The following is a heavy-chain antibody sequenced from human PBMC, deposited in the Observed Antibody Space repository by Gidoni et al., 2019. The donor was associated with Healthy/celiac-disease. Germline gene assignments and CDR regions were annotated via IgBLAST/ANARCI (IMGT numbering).Heavy chain of an antibody. J-gene: IGHJ5*02. V-gene: IGHV4-59*01. CDR3: ARVEPGLVVGWFDP. D-gene: IGHD6-19*01. Sequence: QVQLQESGPGLGKHSETLSLTCTVAGGSISSYSWSWIRQPPGKGLEWSGYIYYSGSTNYNPSLKSRVTISVDTSKNQFSLKLSSVTAADTAVYYCARVEPGLVVGWFDPWGQGTLVTVSS. CDR1: GGSISSYS. CDR2: IYYSGST.